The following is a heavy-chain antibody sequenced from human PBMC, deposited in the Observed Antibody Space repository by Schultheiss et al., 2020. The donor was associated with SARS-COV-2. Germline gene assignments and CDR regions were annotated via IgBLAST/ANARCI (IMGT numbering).Heavy chain of an antibody. CDR2: ISYDGSNK. CDR1: GFTFSSYG. V-gene: IGHV3-30*03. J-gene: IGHJ6*02. CDR3: ARDLWFGELSAFNYYYGMDV. D-gene: IGHD3-10*01. Sequence: GGSLRLSCAASGFTFSSYGMHWVRQAPGKGLEWVAVISYDGSNKYYADSVKGRFTISRDNSKNTLYLQMNSLRAEDTAVYYCARDLWFGELSAFNYYYGMDVWGQGTTVTVSS.